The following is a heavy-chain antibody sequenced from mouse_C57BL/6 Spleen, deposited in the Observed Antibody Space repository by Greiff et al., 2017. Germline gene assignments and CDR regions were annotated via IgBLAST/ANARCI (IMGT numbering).Heavy chain of an antibody. V-gene: IGHV1-39*01. CDR3: ARGYDGSSPYAMDY. CDR1: GYSFTDYN. Sequence: VQLQQSGPELVKPGASVKISCKASGYSFTDYNMTWVKQSNGKSLEWIGVINPNYGTTSYNQKFKGKATLTVDQSSSTGYMQLNRLTSEDSAVKYCARGYDGSSPYAMDYWGQGTSVTVSS. D-gene: IGHD1-1*01. CDR2: INPNYGTT. J-gene: IGHJ4*01.